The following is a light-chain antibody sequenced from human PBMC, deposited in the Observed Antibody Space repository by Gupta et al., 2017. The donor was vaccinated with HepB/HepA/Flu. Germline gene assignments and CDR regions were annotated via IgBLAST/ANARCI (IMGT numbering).Light chain of an antibody. V-gene: IGLV1-44*01. J-gene: IGLJ2*01. CDR1: SSNIGTNT. Sequence: QSVLTQPPSASGTPGQRVTISCSGSSSNIGTNTVNWYQQLPGTAPKLLIYSNNQRPSGVPDRFSGSKSGTSASLAISGLQAEDEAHYYCAAGENSLNAVFGGGTKLTVL. CDR2: SNN. CDR3: AAGENSLNAV.